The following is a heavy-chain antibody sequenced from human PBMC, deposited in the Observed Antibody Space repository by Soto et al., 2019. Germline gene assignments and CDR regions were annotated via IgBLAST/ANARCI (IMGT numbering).Heavy chain of an antibody. CDR1: GGSISSYY. Sequence: PSETLSLTCTVSGGSISSYYWSWIRQPPGKGLEWIGYIYYSGSTNYNPSLKSRVTISVDTSKNQFSLKLSSVTAADTAVYYCARRVVPAAAISGYDASFFVYWGQGTLVTVSS. CDR3: ARRVVPAAAISGYDASFFVY. CDR2: IYYSGST. D-gene: IGHD2-2*01. V-gene: IGHV4-59*08. J-gene: IGHJ4*02.